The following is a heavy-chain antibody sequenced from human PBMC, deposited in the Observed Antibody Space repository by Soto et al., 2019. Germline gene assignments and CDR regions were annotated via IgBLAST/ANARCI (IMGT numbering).Heavy chain of an antibody. D-gene: IGHD1-1*01. CDR3: VRWWNGFDY. Sequence: QVRLVESGGDLVKPGGSLRLSCVGSGFIFGDYAMGWIRQAPGKGLEWISYISLSGYVTFDADSVKGRFTFSRDNAKNSLYVEMNSLTAGDTGVYYCVRWWNGFDYWGQGTLVTVSS. J-gene: IGHJ4*02. CDR2: ISLSGYVT. V-gene: IGHV3-11*01. CDR1: GFIFGDYA.